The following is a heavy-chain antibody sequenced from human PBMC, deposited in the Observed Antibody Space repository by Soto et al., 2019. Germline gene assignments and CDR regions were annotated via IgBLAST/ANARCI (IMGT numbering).Heavy chain of an antibody. V-gene: IGHV3-74*01. D-gene: IGHD3-10*01. CDR3: ARQSGFRYFDL. CDR2: INSDGSTT. J-gene: IGHJ2*01. Sequence: EVQLVESGGALVQPGGSLRLSCAASGFTFSSYWMHWVRQAPGKGLVWVSHINSDGSTTNYADSVKGRFTISRDNAKSTLYLQMNSLRAEDTAVYYCARQSGFRYFDLWGRGTLVTVSS. CDR1: GFTFSSYW.